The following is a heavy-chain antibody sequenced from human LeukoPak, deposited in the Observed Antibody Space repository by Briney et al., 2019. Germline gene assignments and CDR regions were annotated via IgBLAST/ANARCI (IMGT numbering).Heavy chain of an antibody. CDR1: GGTFSSYA. CDR2: IIPIFGTA. J-gene: IGHJ4*02. CDR3: AHITPNQLLHDY. D-gene: IGHD2-2*01. V-gene: IGHV1-69*01. Sequence: SVKVSCKASGGTFSSYAISWVRQAPGQGLEWVGGIIPIFGTANYAQKFQGRVTITADESTSTAYMELSSLRSEDTAVYYCAHITPNQLLHDYWGQGTLVTVSS.